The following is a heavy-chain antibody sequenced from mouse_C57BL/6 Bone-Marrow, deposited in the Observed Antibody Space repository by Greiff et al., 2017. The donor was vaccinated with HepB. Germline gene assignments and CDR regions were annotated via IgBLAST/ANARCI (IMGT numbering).Heavy chain of an antibody. CDR3: ARISAYYYGYAMDY. J-gene: IGHJ4*01. Sequence: QVQLQQSGPGLVAPSQSLSITCTVSGFSLTSYGVHWVRQPPGKGLEWLVVIWSDGSTTYNSALKSRLSISKDNSKSQVFLKMNSLQTDDTAMYYCARISAYYYGYAMDYWGQGTSVTVSS. V-gene: IGHV2-6*03. D-gene: IGHD1-1*01. CDR2: IWSDGST. CDR1: GFSLTSYG.